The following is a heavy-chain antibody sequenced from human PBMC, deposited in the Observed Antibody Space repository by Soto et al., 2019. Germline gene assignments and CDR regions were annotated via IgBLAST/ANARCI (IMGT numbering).Heavy chain of an antibody. Sequence: VPKRHSRAASGCNFRGYGMHWVRQDTGKGLVWVSRINRDGSSTSYADSVKGRVTISRDTAKNTLYLQMNSLRAEDTAVYYCAKDLKEWSYDSTGYYFSFDSWGPGSLVTVSS. J-gene: IGHJ4*02. D-gene: IGHD3-22*01. CDR1: GCNFRGYG. CDR3: AKDLKEWSYDSTGYYFSFDS. CDR2: INRDGSST. V-gene: IGHV3-74*01.